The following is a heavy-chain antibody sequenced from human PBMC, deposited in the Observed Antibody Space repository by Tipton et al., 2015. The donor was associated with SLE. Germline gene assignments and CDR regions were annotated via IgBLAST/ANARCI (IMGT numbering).Heavy chain of an antibody. CDR1: GVSISGSSYY. D-gene: IGHD3-10*01. V-gene: IGHV4-39*02. J-gene: IGHJ3*02. CDR2: ITNSGNT. Sequence: TLSLTCTVSGVSISGSSYYWDWIRPPLGTGPEWIGRITNSGNTYYTPSFQSRVTMSVDTSKNHFSLKLSSVTAADTAVYYCARRTLLRITMVRGVWTDAFDIWGQGTMVTVSS. CDR3: ARRTLLRITMVRGVWTDAFDI.